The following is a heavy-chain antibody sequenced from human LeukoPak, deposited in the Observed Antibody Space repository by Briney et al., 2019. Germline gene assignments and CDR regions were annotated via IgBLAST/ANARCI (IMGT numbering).Heavy chain of an antibody. V-gene: IGHV4-31*01. CDR1: GSSITGSAYY. J-gene: IGHJ5*02. Sequence: PQTLSLTCTVSGSSITGSAYYCSWIPQHPRKGLERFSYIYYSRSTHYNPSLKSPVTISVDTSKTQFSLQLSAVTAADTAVYYCARGRVHDLLFDWFDPWGQGTLVTVSS. D-gene: IGHD2-21*01. CDR2: IYYSRST. CDR3: ARGRVHDLLFDWFDP.